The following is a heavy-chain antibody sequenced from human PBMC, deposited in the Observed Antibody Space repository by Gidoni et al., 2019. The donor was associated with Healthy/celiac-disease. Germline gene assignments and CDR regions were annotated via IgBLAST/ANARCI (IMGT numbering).Heavy chain of an antibody. CDR2: IYYSGST. J-gene: IGHJ6*04. CDR1: GGSISSSSYY. D-gene: IGHD6-19*01. Sequence: QLQLQESGPGLVKPSETLSLTCTVSGGSISSSSYYWGWIRQPPGKGLEWIGSIYYSGSTYYNPSLKSRVTISVDTSKNQFSLKLSSVTAADTAVYYCAIFSSGWYGEYVDVWGKGTTVTVSS. CDR3: AIFSSGWYGEYVDV. V-gene: IGHV4-39*01.